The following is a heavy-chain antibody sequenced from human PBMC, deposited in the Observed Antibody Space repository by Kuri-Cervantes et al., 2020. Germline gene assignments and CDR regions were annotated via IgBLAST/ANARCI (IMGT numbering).Heavy chain of an antibody. J-gene: IGHJ4*02. CDR3: ASSSGWLLLREGDPFDY. CDR2: ISGSGGST. D-gene: IGHD3-22*01. Sequence: GESLKISCAASGFTFSSYAMHWVRQAPGKGLEWVSAISGSGGSTYYADSVKGRFTISRDNSKNTLYLQMNSLRAEDTAVYYCASSSGWLLLREGDPFDYWGQGTLVIVSS. CDR1: GFTFSSYA. V-gene: IGHV3-23*01.